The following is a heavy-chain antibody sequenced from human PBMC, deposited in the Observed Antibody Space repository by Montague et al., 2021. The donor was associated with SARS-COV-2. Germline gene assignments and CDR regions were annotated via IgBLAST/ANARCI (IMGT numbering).Heavy chain of an antibody. J-gene: IGHJ6*02. Sequence: SLRLSCAASGFTFSSFCMNWVRQAPGKRLEWVASISSESTYILYAESARGRFTVSRDNAQNLLFLQMNSLRAEDTALYYCARFETSKFYSSGVDVWGQGTTVTVSS. CDR2: ISSESTYI. V-gene: IGHV3-21*01. CDR3: ARFETSKFYSSGVDV. CDR1: GFTFSSFC. D-gene: IGHD2-15*01.